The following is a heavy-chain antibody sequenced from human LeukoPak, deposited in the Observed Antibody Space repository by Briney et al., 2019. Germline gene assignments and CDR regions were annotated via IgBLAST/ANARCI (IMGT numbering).Heavy chain of an antibody. CDR3: ARGSLEYCSSTSCYTELAPYGMDV. J-gene: IGHJ6*02. CDR2: INHSGST. CDR1: GGSFSGYY. V-gene: IGHV4-34*01. Sequence: PSETLSLTCAAYGGSFSGYYWSWIRQPPGKGLEWIGEINHSGSTNYNPSLKSRVTISVDTSKNQFSLKLSSVTAADTAVYYCARGSLEYCSSTSCYTELAPYGMDVWGQGTTVTVSS. D-gene: IGHD2-2*02.